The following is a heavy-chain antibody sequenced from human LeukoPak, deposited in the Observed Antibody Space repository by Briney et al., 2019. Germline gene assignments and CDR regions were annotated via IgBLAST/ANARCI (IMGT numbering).Heavy chain of an antibody. CDR1: GGSISSYY. D-gene: IGHD3-10*01. CDR3: ARYMVRGVIITHGYDAFDI. V-gene: IGHV4-4*07. J-gene: IGHJ3*02. Sequence: SETLSLTCTVSGGSISSYYWSWIRQPAGKGLEWIGRIYTSGSTNYNPSLKSRVTMSVDTSKNQFSLKLSSVTAADTAVYYCARYMVRGVIITHGYDAFDIWGQGTTVTVSS. CDR2: IYTSGST.